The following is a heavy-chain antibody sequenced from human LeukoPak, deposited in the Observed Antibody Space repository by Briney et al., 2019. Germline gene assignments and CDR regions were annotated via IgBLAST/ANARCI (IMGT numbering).Heavy chain of an antibody. Sequence: PSETLSLTCAVSGGSFSGYYWSWIRQPPGKGLEWIGEINHSGSTNYNPSLKSRVTISVDTSKNQFSLKLSSVTAADTAVYYCARGRSTSYSKRLWEYWGQGTLVTVSS. D-gene: IGHD2-2*01. CDR3: ARGRSTSYSKRLWEY. CDR2: INHSGST. V-gene: IGHV4-34*01. CDR1: GGSFSGYY. J-gene: IGHJ4*02.